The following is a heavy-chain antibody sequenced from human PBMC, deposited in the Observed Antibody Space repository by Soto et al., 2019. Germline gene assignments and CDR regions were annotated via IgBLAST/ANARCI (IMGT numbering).Heavy chain of an antibody. V-gene: IGHV1-69*01. CDR1: GGTFSRYA. Sequence: QVQLVQPGAEVKKPGSSVRVSCKAYGGTFSRYAISWVRQAPGQGLEWMGGIIPMFGTAYYAQKFQGRVTITADESTSTAYMELSSLRSEDTAVYYCASPPTTVTTGGGYWGQGTLVTVSS. J-gene: IGHJ4*02. CDR2: IIPMFGTA. D-gene: IGHD4-17*01. CDR3: ASPPTTVTTGGGY.